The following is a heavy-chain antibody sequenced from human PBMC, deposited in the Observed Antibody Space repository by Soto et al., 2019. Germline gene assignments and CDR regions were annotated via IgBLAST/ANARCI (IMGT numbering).Heavy chain of an antibody. J-gene: IGHJ6*02. CDR1: GGSISSSNW. D-gene: IGHD2-2*01. CDR3: ARDEGGKIVVVPAASARYRYGMDV. V-gene: IGHV4-4*02. Sequence: QVQLQESGPGLVKPSGTLSLTCAVSGGSISSSNWWSWVRQPPGKGLEWIGEIYHSGSTNYNPSLKSRVTISVDKSKNQFSLKLSSVTAADTAVYYCARDEGGKIVVVPAASARYRYGMDVWGQGTTVTVSS. CDR2: IYHSGST.